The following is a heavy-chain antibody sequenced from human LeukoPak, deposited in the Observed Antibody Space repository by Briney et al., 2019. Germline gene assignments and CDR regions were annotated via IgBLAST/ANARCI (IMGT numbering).Heavy chain of an antibody. V-gene: IGHV4-34*01. CDR3: ATTSGH. CDR1: GAPFSGYW. Sequence: PSETLSLTCAVYGAPFSGYWWYWIRQPPGKGPEWIREINQSRITNYNPSLKSRVSISVDTSKNQFSLKLSSVTAADTAVYYCATTSGHWGQGTLVTVSS. J-gene: IGHJ4*02. CDR2: INQSRIT.